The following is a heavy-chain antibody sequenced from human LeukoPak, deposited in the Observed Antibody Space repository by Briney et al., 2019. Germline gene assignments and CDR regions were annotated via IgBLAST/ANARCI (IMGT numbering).Heavy chain of an antibody. CDR2: IKQDGSEK. V-gene: IGHV3-7*01. CDR1: GFTFSSYG. J-gene: IGHJ4*02. Sequence: GGSLRLSCAASGFTFSSYGMDWVRQAQGRGLEWVANIKQDGSEKYYVDSVKGRFTISRENAKNSLYLQMNSLRAEDTAVYYCARRSYYDLWGQGTLVTVSS. CDR3: ARRSYYDL.